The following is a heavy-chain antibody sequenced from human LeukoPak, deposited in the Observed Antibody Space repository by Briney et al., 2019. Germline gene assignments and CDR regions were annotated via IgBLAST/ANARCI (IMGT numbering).Heavy chain of an antibody. CDR2: ISGSGGST. V-gene: IGHV3-23*01. J-gene: IGHJ6*02. CDR1: GFTFSSYA. CDR3: AKDINSAYYDFWSGYLQGYYYYGMDV. D-gene: IGHD3-3*01. Sequence: GGSLRLSCAASGFTFSSYAMSWVRRAPGKGLEWVSAISGSGGSTYYADSVKGRFTISRDNSKNTLYLQMNSLRAEDTAVYYCAKDINSAYYDFWSGYLQGYYYYGMDVWGQGTTVTVSS.